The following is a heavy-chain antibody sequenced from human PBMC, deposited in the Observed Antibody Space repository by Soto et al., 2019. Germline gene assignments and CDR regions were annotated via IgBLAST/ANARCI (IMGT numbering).Heavy chain of an antibody. CDR1: GGSISSGDYY. Sequence: PSETLSLTCTVSGGSISSGDYYWSWIRQPPGKGLEWIGYIYYSGSTYYNPSLKSRVTISVDTSKKQFSLKVSSVTAADTTVYYCARNYYDGSGLFYWGQGTLGTVSS. J-gene: IGHJ4*02. V-gene: IGHV4-30-4*01. CDR3: ARNYYDGSGLFY. D-gene: IGHD3-22*01. CDR2: IYYSGST.